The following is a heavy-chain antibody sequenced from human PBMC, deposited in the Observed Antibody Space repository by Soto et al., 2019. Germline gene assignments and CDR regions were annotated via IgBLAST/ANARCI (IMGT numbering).Heavy chain of an antibody. Sequence: VQMVESGGGLVKPGMSLRLSCAASGFRFDDFAMHWVRQGQGKGLEWVSGISWNSGDKDYGDSVKGRFVISRDNDKNSLDLQMTSLSPEDTAVYYCVRGRGPMNRGYFFSWGRGTLVIVSP. D-gene: IGHD2-21*01. J-gene: IGHJ4*02. CDR2: ISWNSGDK. CDR1: GFRFDDFA. CDR3: VRGRGPMNRGYFFS. V-gene: IGHV3-9*01.